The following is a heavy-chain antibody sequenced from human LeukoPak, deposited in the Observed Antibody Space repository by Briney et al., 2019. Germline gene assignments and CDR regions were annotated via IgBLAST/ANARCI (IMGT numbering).Heavy chain of an antibody. Sequence: PGRSLRLSCAASGFTFSSYAMHWIRQAPGKGLEWVAVISYDGSNKYCADSVKGRFTISRDNSKNTLYLQMNSLRAEDTAVYYCARDEGGYYYDSSGGLGWGQGTMVTVSS. V-gene: IGHV3-30-3*01. CDR1: GFTFSSYA. J-gene: IGHJ3*01. D-gene: IGHD3-22*01. CDR3: ARDEGGYYYDSSGGLG. CDR2: ISYDGSNK.